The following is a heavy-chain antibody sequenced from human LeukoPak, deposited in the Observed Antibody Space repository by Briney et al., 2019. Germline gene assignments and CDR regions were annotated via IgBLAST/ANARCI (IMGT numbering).Heavy chain of an antibody. V-gene: IGHV5-51*01. J-gene: IGHJ4*02. D-gene: IGHD6-19*01. CDR1: GYSFTSYW. Sequence: GESLKISRKGSGYSFTSYWIGWVRQMPGKGLGWMGIIYPGDSDTRYSPSFQGQVTISADKSISTAYLQWSSLKASDTAMYYCARGSVAGITRLGYWGQGTLVTVSS. CDR2: IYPGDSDT. CDR3: ARGSVAGITRLGY.